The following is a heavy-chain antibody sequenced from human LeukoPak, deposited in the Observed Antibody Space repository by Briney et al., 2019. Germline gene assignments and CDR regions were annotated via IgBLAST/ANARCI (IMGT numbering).Heavy chain of an antibody. CDR2: VHYDGRT. Sequence: SETLSLTCTVSGGPISGSRTWGWVRPPPGKGLEWIGNVHYDGRTASNPSLKSRVTMSLDTSTNQFSLKMNSVTATDTALYYCARVVTAAGLDLWGQGILVTISS. CDR1: GGPISGSRT. CDR3: ARVVTAAGLDL. D-gene: IGHD6-25*01. V-gene: IGHV4-39*07. J-gene: IGHJ5*02.